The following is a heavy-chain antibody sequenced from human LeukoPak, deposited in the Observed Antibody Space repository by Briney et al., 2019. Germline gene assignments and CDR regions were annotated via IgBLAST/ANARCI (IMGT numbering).Heavy chain of an antibody. J-gene: IGHJ4*02. Sequence: GGSLRLSCAASGFIFSDSAMHWVRQASGKGLEWVSRIRNKTNNYATGYAASVRGRFTISRDDSKNTAYLQMNSLKTEDTAVYYCTSQGDSGSYSGFDYWGQGTLITVSS. D-gene: IGHD1-26*01. V-gene: IGHV3-73*01. CDR1: GFIFSDSA. CDR3: TSQGDSGSYSGFDY. CDR2: IRNKTNNYAT.